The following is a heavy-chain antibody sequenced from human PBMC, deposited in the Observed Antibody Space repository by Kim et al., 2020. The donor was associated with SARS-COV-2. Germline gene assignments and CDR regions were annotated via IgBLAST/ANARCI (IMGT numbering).Heavy chain of an antibody. V-gene: IGHV3-9*01. Sequence: DSVKGRFSISRDNAKNSLYLKMDSLRADDTALYFCARDSGTGYFSYYFDYWGQGTLVTVSS. CDR3: ARDSGTGYFSYYFDY. J-gene: IGHJ4*02. D-gene: IGHD3-9*01.